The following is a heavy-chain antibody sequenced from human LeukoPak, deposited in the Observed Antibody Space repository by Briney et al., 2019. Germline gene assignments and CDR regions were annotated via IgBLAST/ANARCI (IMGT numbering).Heavy chain of an antibody. CDR2: INQDGSEN. CDR3: ARDRLVWPPYDMDV. Sequence: GGSLRLSCAASGFTLSSYWMTWVRQAPGKGLEWVANINQDGSENHYADSVKGRFTISRDSAKNSLFLQMNSLRAEDTAVYYCARDRLVWPPYDMDVWGQGTTVTVSS. D-gene: IGHD3-10*01. J-gene: IGHJ6*02. CDR1: GFTLSSYW. V-gene: IGHV3-7*05.